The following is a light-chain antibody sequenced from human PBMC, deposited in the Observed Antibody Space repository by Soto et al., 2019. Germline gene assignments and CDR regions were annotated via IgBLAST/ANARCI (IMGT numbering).Light chain of an antibody. CDR1: SSNIGSNY. V-gene: IGLV1-47*01. Sequence: QAVVTQSPSASASPGQRITISCSGSSSNIGSNYVYWYQQFPGMAPKLLIYRNGQRPSGVPDRFFALKYGTTASLAIAGLRSEDEGDYYCAAWDASLSGPVFGGGTKVTVL. CDR2: RNG. J-gene: IGLJ3*02. CDR3: AAWDASLSGPV.